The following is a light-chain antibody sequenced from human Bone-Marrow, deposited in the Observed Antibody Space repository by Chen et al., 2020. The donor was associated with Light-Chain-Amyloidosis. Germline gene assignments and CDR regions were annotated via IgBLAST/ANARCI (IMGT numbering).Light chain of an antibody. V-gene: IGKV3-20*01. CDR1: QTISSNY. J-gene: IGKJ4*01. Sequence: EIVLTQSPGTLSLSPGEGANLSCRSSQTISSNYLTWYQQKFGQAPRLLISGSSSRATGTPHRFTGSGSVTDFTLTINRLEPADFAMYYCQQYGIAPLTFGVGTKVEI. CDR2: GSS. CDR3: QQYGIAPLT.